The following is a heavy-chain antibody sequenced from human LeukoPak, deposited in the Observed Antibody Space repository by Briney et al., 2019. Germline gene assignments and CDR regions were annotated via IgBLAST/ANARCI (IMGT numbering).Heavy chain of an antibody. CDR3: ARAYGSGSYYKHRRMGYFDY. D-gene: IGHD3-10*01. V-gene: IGHV4-34*01. CDR1: GGSFSGYY. Sequence: SETLSLTCAVYGGSFSGYYWSWIRQPPGKGLEWIGEINHSGSTNYNPSLKSRVTISVDTSKNQFSPKLSSVTAADTAVYYCARAYGSGSYYKHRRMGYFDYWGQGTLVTVSS. J-gene: IGHJ4*02. CDR2: INHSGST.